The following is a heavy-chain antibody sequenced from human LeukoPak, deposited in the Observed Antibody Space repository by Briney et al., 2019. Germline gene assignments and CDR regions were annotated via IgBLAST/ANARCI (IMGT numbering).Heavy chain of an antibody. CDR2: IYYSGST. J-gene: IGHJ5*02. V-gene: IGHV4-59*12. CDR3: ARGGRTMVRGGRFDP. Sequence: SETLSLTCTVSGGSISSYYWSWIRQPPGKGLEWIGYIYYSGSTNYNPSLKSRVTISVDTSKNQFSLKLSSVTAADTAVYYCARGGRTMVRGGRFDPWGQGTLVTVSS. CDR1: GGSISSYY. D-gene: IGHD3-10*01.